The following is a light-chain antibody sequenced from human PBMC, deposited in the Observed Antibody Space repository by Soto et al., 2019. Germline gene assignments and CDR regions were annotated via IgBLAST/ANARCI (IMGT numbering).Light chain of an antibody. CDR3: QQYNNWGLS. V-gene: IGKV3D-15*01. CDR1: ENVGTN. Sequence: IVLTQSPATLSVSPGERVTLSCRASENVGTNLAWYQQRPGQPPRLLIYGSSTRATGISATFSGSGSRTEFTLTISSLQSEDSAVYYCQQYNNWGLSFGGGTRVEIQ. J-gene: IGKJ4*01. CDR2: GSS.